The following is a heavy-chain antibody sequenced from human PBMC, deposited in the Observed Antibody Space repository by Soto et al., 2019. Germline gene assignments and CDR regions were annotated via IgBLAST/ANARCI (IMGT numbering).Heavy chain of an antibody. D-gene: IGHD3-10*01. V-gene: IGHV3-30-3*01. CDR2: ISHDGINK. CDR3: AREGDLWFGIDY. CDR1: GFTFRSYA. Sequence: QVQLVESGGGVVQPGRSLRLSCAASGFTFRSYAMHWVRQAPGKGLEWVAVISHDGINKYDADSVKGRFTISRDKAKNNLYLQMSSLRPEDTAVYYCAREGDLWFGIDYWGKVNLVTVSS. J-gene: IGHJ4*02.